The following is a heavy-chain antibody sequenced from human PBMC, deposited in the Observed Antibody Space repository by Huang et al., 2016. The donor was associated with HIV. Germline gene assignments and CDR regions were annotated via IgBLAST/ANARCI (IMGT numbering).Heavy chain of an antibody. J-gene: IGHJ6*03. D-gene: IGHD5-18*01. Sequence: GAEVKKPGASVRVPCKASGYTFSSFGISWVRQAPGQGLEWVGWISVYNGNTKFAQKFQGRLTMTTDTSTSTAYMELRSLRSDDTAVYYCARGGGIQLWLLGYYYMDVWGNGTTVTVSS. CDR3: ARGGGIQLWLLGYYYMDV. V-gene: IGHV1-18*01. CDR1: GYTFSSFG. CDR2: ISVYNGNT.